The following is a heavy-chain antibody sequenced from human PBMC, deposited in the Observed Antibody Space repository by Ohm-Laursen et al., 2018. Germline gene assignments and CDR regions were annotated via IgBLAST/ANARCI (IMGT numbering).Heavy chain of an antibody. D-gene: IGHD3-10*01. J-gene: IGHJ4*02. CDR1: GYTFTGYY. CDR2: INPNSGGT. CDR3: ARGLGFGEPNGGY. Sequence: SSVKVSCKASGYTFTGYYMHWVRQAPGQGLEWMGWINPNSGGTNYAQKFQGRVTMTRDTSISTAYMELSRLRSDDTAVYYCARGLGFGEPNGGYWGQGTLVTVSS. V-gene: IGHV1-2*02.